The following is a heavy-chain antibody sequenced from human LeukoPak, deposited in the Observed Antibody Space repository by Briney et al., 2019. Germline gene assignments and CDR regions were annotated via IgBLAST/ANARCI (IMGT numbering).Heavy chain of an antibody. V-gene: IGHV1-2*02. Sequence: ASVKVSCKASGYTFTGYYMHWVRQAPGQGLEWMGWINPNSGGTNYAQKFQGRVTMTRDTSISTAYMELSRLRSDGTAVYYCARGRITMVRGVIRTLDYWGQGTLVTVSS. CDR1: GYTFTGYY. D-gene: IGHD3-10*01. CDR2: INPNSGGT. J-gene: IGHJ4*02. CDR3: ARGRITMVRGVIRTLDY.